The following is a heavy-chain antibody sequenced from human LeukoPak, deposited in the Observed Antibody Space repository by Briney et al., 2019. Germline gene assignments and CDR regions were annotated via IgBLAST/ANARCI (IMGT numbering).Heavy chain of an antibody. CDR2: ISSRSSYI. D-gene: IGHD3-3*01. CDR3: ARDPVGGYYDFWSGSPSVYGMDV. V-gene: IGHV3-21*01. CDR1: GFTFSSYS. J-gene: IGHJ6*02. Sequence: KPGGSLRLSCAASGFTFSSYSMNWVRQAPGKGLEWVSSISSRSSYIYYADSVKGRFTISRDNAKNSLYLQMNSLRAEDTAVYYCARDPVGGYYDFWSGSPSVYGMDVWGQGTTVTVSS.